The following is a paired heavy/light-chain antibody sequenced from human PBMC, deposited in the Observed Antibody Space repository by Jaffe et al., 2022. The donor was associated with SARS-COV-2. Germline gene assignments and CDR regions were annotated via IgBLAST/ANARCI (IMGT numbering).Heavy chain of an antibody. CDR2: ISWNSGSI. Sequence: EVQLVESGGGLVQPGRSLRLSCAASGFTFDDYAMHWVRQAPGKGLEWVSGISWNSGSIGYADSVKGRFTISRDNAKNSLYLQMNSLRAEDTALYYCAKGVSYYDSSGYYSSVYFDYWGQGTLVTVSS. D-gene: IGHD3-22*01. J-gene: IGHJ4*02. CDR3: AKGVSYYDSSGYYSSVYFDY. V-gene: IGHV3-9*01. CDR1: GFTFDDYA.
Light chain of an antibody. CDR2: DAS. V-gene: IGKV3-11*01. J-gene: IGKJ4*01. CDR3: QQRSRGLT. CDR1: QSVSSY. Sequence: EIVLTQSPATLSLSPGERATLSCRASQSVSSYLAWYQQKPGQAPRLLIYDASNRATGIPARFSGSGSGTDFTLTISSLEPEDFAVYYCQQRSRGLTFGGGTKVEIK.